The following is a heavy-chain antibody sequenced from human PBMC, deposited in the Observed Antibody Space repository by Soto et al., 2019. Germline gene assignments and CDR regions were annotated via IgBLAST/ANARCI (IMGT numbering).Heavy chain of an antibody. V-gene: IGHV3-21*01. CDR2: IFGSGGGI. CDR3: ARDLEKEHCSGGSCYFHWFDP. Sequence: GGSLRLSCAASGFTFRTYAMSWVRQAPGKGLEWVSGIFGSGGGIYYADSVKGRFTISRDNAKNSLYLQMNSLRAEDTAVYYCARDLEKEHCSGGSCYFHWFDPWGQGTLVTVSS. CDR1: GFTFRTYA. J-gene: IGHJ5*02. D-gene: IGHD2-15*01.